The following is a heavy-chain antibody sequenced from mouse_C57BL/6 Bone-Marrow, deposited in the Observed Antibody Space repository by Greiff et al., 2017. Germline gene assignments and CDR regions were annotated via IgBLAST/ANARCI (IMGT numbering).Heavy chain of an antibody. Sequence: QVQLQQPGAELVKPGASVTLSCKASGYTFTSYWMQWVKQRPGQGLEWIGEIDPSDSYTNYNQKFKGKATLTVDTSYSTAYMQLSSLTSEDSAVYYCARQESYWGQGTTLTGSS. J-gene: IGHJ2*01. CDR3: ARQESY. CDR1: GYTFTSYW. CDR2: IDPSDSYT. V-gene: IGHV1-50*01.